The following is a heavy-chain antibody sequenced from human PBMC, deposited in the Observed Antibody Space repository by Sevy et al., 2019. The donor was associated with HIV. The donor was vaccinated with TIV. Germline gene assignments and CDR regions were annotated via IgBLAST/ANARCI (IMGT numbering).Heavy chain of an antibody. D-gene: IGHD2-2*01. CDR1: GFTFSSYA. Sequence: GVSLRLSCAASGFTFSSYAMSWVRQAPGKGLEWVSAISGSGGSTYYADSVKGRFTISRDNSKNTLYLQMNSLRAEDTAVYYCAKEGYCSSTSCYLAYNWFDPWGQGTLVTVSS. J-gene: IGHJ5*02. V-gene: IGHV3-23*01. CDR3: AKEGYCSSTSCYLAYNWFDP. CDR2: ISGSGGST.